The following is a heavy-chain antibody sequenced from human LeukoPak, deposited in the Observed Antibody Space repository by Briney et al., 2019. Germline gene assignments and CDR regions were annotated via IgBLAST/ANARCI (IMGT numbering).Heavy chain of an antibody. CDR3: ARDCRSGINYYYYYYMDV. CDR1: GFTFSSYW. V-gene: IGHV3-7*01. J-gene: IGHJ6*03. CDR2: IKQDGSEK. Sequence: GGSLRLSCAASGFTFSSYWMSWVRQAPGKGLEWVANIKQDGSEKYYVDSVKGRFTISRDNAKNSLYLQMNSLRAEDTAVYYCARDCRSGINYYYYYYMDVWGKGTTVTISS.